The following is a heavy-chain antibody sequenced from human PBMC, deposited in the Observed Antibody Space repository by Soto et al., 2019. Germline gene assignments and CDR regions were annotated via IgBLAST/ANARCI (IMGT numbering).Heavy chain of an antibody. Sequence: QVQLVQSGAEVKKPGASVKVSCKPSGYTFTSYGFTWARQAPGQGLEWMGWISAYNGDTNYGQLLQGRVTMTTDTSTSTADMELRSLRSDDTAVYYCAREVYSSSWYFLDYWGQGTLVTVSS. CDR2: ISAYNGDT. CDR3: AREVYSSSWYFLDY. CDR1: GYTFTSYG. J-gene: IGHJ4*02. V-gene: IGHV1-18*04. D-gene: IGHD6-13*01.